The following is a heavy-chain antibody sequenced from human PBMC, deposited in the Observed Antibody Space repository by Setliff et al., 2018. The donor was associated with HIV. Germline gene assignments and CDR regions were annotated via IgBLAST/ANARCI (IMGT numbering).Heavy chain of an antibody. CDR3: ARVADRNYDFWSAYEY. V-gene: IGHV1-2*02. J-gene: IGHJ4*02. D-gene: IGHD3-3*01. CDR2: ITPNGDDT. Sequence: ASVKVSCKASADIFNAYYIHWVRQAPGQGLEWMGWITPNGDDTNYPQKFEGRVTLTRDTSIATAYMELRSLTSDGTAVYYCARVADRNYDFWSAYEYWGQGTLVTVSS. CDR1: ADIFNAYY.